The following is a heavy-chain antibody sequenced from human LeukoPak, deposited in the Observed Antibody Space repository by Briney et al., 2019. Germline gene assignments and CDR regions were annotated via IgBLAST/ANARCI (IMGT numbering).Heavy chain of an antibody. D-gene: IGHD6-13*01. J-gene: IGHJ6*02. V-gene: IGHV1-46*01. Sequence: ASVKVSCKASGYTFTSHYMHWVRQAPGQGLEWMGIINPSGGSTSYAQKFQGRVTMTRDTSTSTVYMELSSLRSEDTAVYYCARDRYDSSSWYKSLLEYYYYYYGMDVWGQGTMVTVSS. CDR3: ARDRYDSSSWYKSLLEYYYYYYGMDV. CDR2: INPSGGST. CDR1: GYTFTSHY.